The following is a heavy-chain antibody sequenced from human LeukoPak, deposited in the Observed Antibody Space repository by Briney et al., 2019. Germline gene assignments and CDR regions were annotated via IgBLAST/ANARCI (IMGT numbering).Heavy chain of an antibody. Sequence: LGESLKISCKGSGYSFTSYWIGWVRQMPGKGLEWMGIIYPGDSDTRSSPSFQGQVTISADKSISTGYLQWSSLKASDTAIYYCARLTVMGATPSSADYWGQGTLVTVSS. V-gene: IGHV5-51*01. D-gene: IGHD1-26*01. J-gene: IGHJ4*02. CDR3: ARLTVMGATPSSADY. CDR2: IYPGDSDT. CDR1: GYSFTSYW.